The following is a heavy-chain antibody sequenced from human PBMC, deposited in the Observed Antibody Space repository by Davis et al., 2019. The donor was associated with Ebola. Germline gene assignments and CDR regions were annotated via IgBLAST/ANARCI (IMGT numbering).Heavy chain of an antibody. CDR1: GFTFRSFG. Sequence: GESLKISCAASGFTFRSFGMTWVRQAPGKGLEWVSSISSGSTYTYYADSVKGRFTISRDNSENTLFLQMNSLRVEDTAIYYCAKGNYDSSGYWGYWFDPWGQGTLVTVSS. V-gene: IGHV3-23*01. CDR2: ISSGSTYT. J-gene: IGHJ5*02. CDR3: AKGNYDSSGYWGYWFDP. D-gene: IGHD3-22*01.